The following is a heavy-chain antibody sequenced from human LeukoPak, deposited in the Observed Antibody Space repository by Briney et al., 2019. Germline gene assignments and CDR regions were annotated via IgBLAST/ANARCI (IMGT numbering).Heavy chain of an antibody. CDR3: AREMGSRHSGYDLKVVGY. CDR1: GFTVTYTY. Sequence: GGSLRLSCAASGFTVTYTYMSWVRQTPGKGLEWVSVMYAGDGGAYYADSVKGRFTISRDNSKNTLYLQMNSLRAEDTAVYYCAREMGSRHSGYDLKVVGYWGQGTLVTVSS. J-gene: IGHJ4*02. CDR2: MYAGDGGA. V-gene: IGHV3-66*02. D-gene: IGHD5-12*01.